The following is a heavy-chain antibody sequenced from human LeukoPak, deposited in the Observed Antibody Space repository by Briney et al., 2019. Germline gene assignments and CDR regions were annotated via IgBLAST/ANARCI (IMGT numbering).Heavy chain of an antibody. J-gene: IGHJ5*02. CDR3: ARSRRSCLNWFDP. CDR2: IYYSGST. V-gene: IGHV4-31*03. CDR1: GGSISSGGYY. Sequence: SQTLSLTCTVSGGSISSGGYYWNWIRQHPGKGLEWIGYIYYSGSTYYDPSLKSRVTISVDTSKNQFSLKLSSVTAADTAVYYCARSRRSCLNWFDPWGQGTLVTVSS. D-gene: IGHD2-15*01.